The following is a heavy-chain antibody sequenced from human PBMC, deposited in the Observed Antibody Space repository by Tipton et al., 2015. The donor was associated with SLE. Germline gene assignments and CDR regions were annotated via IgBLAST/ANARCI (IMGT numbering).Heavy chain of an antibody. CDR3: VRDTSDVSFDK. Sequence: LRLSCSASGLIFSDYGMHWVRQAPGKGLEWVAAIWNDGSSKYYAGSVKGRFTISRDNSKNTVDLQMTSLRAEDTGVYFCVRDTSDVSFDKWGQGTLVTVSS. CDR2: IWNDGSSK. V-gene: IGHV3-33*01. CDR1: GLIFSDYG. J-gene: IGHJ4*02. D-gene: IGHD2/OR15-2a*01.